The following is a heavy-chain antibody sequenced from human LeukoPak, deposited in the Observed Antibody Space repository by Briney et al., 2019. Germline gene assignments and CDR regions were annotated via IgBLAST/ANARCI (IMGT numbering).Heavy chain of an antibody. Sequence: PGGSLRLSCAASGFTFSDHYMDWVRQAPGKGLEWVGRIRNKANRYTTEYAASVKGRFTFSRDDSKNSLYLQMNSLKTGDTAVYYCARTRGSYSGGAFDIWGRGTMVTVSS. CDR2: IRNKANRYTT. J-gene: IGHJ3*02. V-gene: IGHV3-72*01. CDR3: ARTRGSYSGGAFDI. D-gene: IGHD1-26*01. CDR1: GFTFSDHY.